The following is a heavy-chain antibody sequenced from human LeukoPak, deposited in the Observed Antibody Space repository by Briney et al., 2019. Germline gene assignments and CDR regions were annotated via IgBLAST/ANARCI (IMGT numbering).Heavy chain of an antibody. V-gene: IGHV3-23*01. CDR1: GFTFSSYA. Sequence: GGSLRLSCAASGFTFSSYAMSWVHQAPGKGLEWVSAISGSGGSTYYADSVKGRFTISRDNSKNTLYLQMNSLRAEDTAVYYCAKDCSGGDCRDAFDIWGQGTMVTVSS. CDR3: AKDCSGGDCRDAFDI. D-gene: IGHD2-21*02. CDR2: ISGSGGST. J-gene: IGHJ3*02.